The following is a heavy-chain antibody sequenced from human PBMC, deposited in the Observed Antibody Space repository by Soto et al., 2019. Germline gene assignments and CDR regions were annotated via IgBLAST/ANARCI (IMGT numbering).Heavy chain of an antibody. J-gene: IGHJ2*01. D-gene: IGHD3-3*02. Sequence: GKGLEWIGEINHSGSTNYNPSLKSRVTISVDTSKSQCSLKLSSVTAADTAVYYCALIFFFQAEDGIRDERSVSAFLLNRSSDL. V-gene: IGHV4-34*01. CDR3: ALIFFFQAEDGIRDERSVSAFLLNRSSDL. CDR2: INHSGST.